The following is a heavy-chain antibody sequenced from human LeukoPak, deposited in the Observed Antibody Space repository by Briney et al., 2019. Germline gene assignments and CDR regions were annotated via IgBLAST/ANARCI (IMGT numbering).Heavy chain of an antibody. J-gene: IGHJ4*02. V-gene: IGHV3-23*01. CDR2: ISGSGGST. D-gene: IGHD5-12*01. CDR1: GFTFSSYA. CDR3: AKGSRGYSGYDYRDY. Sequence: GESLRLSCAASGFTFSSYAMSWVRQAPGKGLEWVSAISGSGGSTYYADSVKGRFTISRDNSKNTLYLQMNSLRAEDTAVYYCAKGSRGYSGYDYRDYWGQGTLVTVSS.